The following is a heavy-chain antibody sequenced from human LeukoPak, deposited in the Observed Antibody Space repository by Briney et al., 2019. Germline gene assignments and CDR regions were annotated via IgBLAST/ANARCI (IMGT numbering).Heavy chain of an antibody. V-gene: IGHV1-69*05. CDR1: GGTSSSYA. CDR3: ARSYYDSSGYFQH. Sequence: SVKVSCKASGGTSSSYAISWVRQAPGQGLEWMGRIIPIFGTANYAQKFQGRVTITTDESTSTAYMELSSPRSEDTAVYYCARSYYDSSGYFQHWGQGTLVTVSS. CDR2: IIPIFGTA. D-gene: IGHD3-22*01. J-gene: IGHJ1*01.